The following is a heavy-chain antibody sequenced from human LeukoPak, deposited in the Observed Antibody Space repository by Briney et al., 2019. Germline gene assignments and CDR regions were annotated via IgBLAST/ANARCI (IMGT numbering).Heavy chain of an antibody. CDR1: GFTFRSFG. CDR3: ARVGRQQLVGDAFDI. CDR2: IWYDGSNK. D-gene: IGHD6-13*01. J-gene: IGHJ3*02. V-gene: IGHV3-33*01. Sequence: SGRSLRLSCAASGFTFRSFGMHWVRQAPGKGLEWVAIIWYDGSNKYYTDSVKGRFTISRDNAKNSLYLQMNSLRAEDTAVYYCARVGRQQLVGDAFDIWGQGTMVTVSS.